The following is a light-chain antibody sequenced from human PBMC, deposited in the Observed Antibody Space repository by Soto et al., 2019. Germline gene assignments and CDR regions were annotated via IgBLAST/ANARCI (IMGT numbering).Light chain of an antibody. CDR1: SSNIGSNY. CDR3: AAWDDSLSGVV. Sequence: QSVLTQPPSASGTPGQRVTISCFGSSSNIGSNYVYWYQQLPGTAPKLLIYMNNQRPSGVPDRFSGSKSGTSASLAISGLRSEDEADYYCAAWDDSLSGVVFGGGTKLTV. J-gene: IGLJ2*01. CDR2: MNN. V-gene: IGLV1-47*01.